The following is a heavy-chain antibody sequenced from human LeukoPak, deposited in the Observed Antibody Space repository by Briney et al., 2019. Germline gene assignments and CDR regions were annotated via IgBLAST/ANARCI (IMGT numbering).Heavy chain of an antibody. CDR1: GFTFSSYS. CDR3: ATYYDTLPVYGY. D-gene: IGHD3-9*01. CDR2: ISSSSSTI. J-gene: IGHJ4*02. Sequence: PGGSLRLSCAASGFTFSSYSMNGVGQAPGKGLEGVSYISSSSSTIYYADSVNGRFTISRDYAKNSLYLQMNSLRDEDTAVYYSATYYDTLPVYGYWGQGTLVTVSS. V-gene: IGHV3-48*02.